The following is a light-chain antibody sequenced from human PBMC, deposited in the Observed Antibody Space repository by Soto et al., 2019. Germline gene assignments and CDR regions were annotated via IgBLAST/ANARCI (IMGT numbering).Light chain of an antibody. Sequence: EIVLTQSPGTLPLSPGERATLSCRASQSVSSSYLAWYQQKPGQAPRLLIYGASSRATGIPDRFSGSGSGTDFTLTISRLEPEDFAVYYCQQYGSSQWTFGQGTSVDIK. CDR3: QQYGSSQWT. CDR1: QSVSSSY. CDR2: GAS. V-gene: IGKV3-20*01. J-gene: IGKJ1*01.